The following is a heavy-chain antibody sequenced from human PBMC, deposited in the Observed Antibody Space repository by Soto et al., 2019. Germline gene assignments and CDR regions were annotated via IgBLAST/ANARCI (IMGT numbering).Heavy chain of an antibody. D-gene: IGHD2-2*01. CDR2: MNPHSGNA. CDR1: GYTFTNYD. CDR3: VRGEGYCSSASCYGY. V-gene: IGHV1-8*01. Sequence: ASVKVSCKAAGYTFTNYDINWVRQATGQGLEWMGWMNPHSGNAGYSQKFQGRVTMTRDNSITTAYMELSNLRSDDTAIYYCVRGEGYCSSASCYGYWGQGALVTVSS. J-gene: IGHJ4*02.